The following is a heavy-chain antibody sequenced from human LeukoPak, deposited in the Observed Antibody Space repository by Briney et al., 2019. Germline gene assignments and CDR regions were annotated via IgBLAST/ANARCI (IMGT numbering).Heavy chain of an antibody. Sequence: GGSLRLSCAASGFTFSSFGMHWVRQAPGQGLEWVAFILYDGTNKYYADSMKGRFTISRDNSKNTLYLHINSLRAEDTAVYYCVKDNPLDYWGQGTLVIVSS. J-gene: IGHJ4*02. CDR3: VKDNPLDY. V-gene: IGHV3-30*02. CDR1: GFTFSSFG. CDR2: ILYDGTNK. D-gene: IGHD1-14*01.